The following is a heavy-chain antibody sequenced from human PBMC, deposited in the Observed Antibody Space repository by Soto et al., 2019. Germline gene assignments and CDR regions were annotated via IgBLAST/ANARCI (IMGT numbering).Heavy chain of an antibody. CDR3: AGTNSHQWYYMDV. CDR1: GDSVSSNSAA. V-gene: IGHV6-1*01. D-gene: IGHD1-7*01. Sequence: QVQLQESGPGLVKPSQTLSLTCAISGDSVSSNSAAWNWIRLSPSRGLEWLARTYYRSRWYNDYAVSVRSRITVNPDTSKNQFSLQLTSVTPADTDVYYCAGTNSHQWYYMDVWGKGTTVTVSS. J-gene: IGHJ6*03. CDR2: TYYRSRWYN.